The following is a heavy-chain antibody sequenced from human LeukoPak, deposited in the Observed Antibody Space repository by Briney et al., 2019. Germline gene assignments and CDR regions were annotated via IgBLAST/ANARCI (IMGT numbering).Heavy chain of an antibody. CDR2: ISDSGSST. Sequence: AGGSLRLSCAASGFTFSSSAMSWVRQAPGKGLEWVSAISDSGSSTYYADSVKGRFTISRDNSKNTLYLQMNSLRAEDTAVYYCAKRATMVRGVLYWGQGTLVTVSS. J-gene: IGHJ4*02. V-gene: IGHV3-23*01. CDR1: GFTFSSSA. D-gene: IGHD3-10*01. CDR3: AKRATMVRGVLY.